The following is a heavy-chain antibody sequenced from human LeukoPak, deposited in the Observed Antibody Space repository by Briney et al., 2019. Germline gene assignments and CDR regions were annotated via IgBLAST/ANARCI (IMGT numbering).Heavy chain of an antibody. J-gene: IGHJ5*02. CDR1: GGSISSYY. D-gene: IGHD6-19*01. CDR3: ARDDDSSGWTWFDP. Sequence: SETLSLTCTVSGGSISSYYWSWIRQPPGKGLEWIGYIYYSGTTYYNPSLKSRVTISVDTSKNQFSLKLSSVTAADTAVYYCARDDDSSGWTWFDPWGQGTLVTVSS. CDR2: IYYSGTT. V-gene: IGHV4-59*12.